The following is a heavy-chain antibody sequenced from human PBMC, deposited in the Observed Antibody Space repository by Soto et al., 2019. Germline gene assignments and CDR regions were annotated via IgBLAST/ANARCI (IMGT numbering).Heavy chain of an antibody. J-gene: IGHJ4*02. CDR1: ASIFTRYG. D-gene: IGHD4-17*01. V-gene: IGHV1-18*01. CDR2: ISAYNGDT. Sequence: QVQLEQSGVEVKKPGASVRVACKTSASIFTRYGFSWVRQAPGQGLEWMGWISAYNGDTKEAQNFQGRVTMTTDTSTRTAYMELRTMKIDDTAVYYRTSAYGDENSWGQGTLVTVSS. CDR3: TSAYGDENS.